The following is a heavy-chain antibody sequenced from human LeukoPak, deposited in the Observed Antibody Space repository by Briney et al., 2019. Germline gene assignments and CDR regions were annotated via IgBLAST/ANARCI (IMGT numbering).Heavy chain of an antibody. CDR3: ARDSRGSSGWYSFDY. CDR2: ISAYNGNT. V-gene: IGHV1-18*01. D-gene: IGHD6-19*01. CDR1: GYTFTSYA. J-gene: IGHJ4*02. Sequence: GASVKVSCKASGYTFTSYAINWVRQAPGQGLEWMGWISAYNGNTKYAQKFQGRVTMTTDTSTTTAYMELRSLRSDDTAVYYCARDSRGSSGWYSFDYWGQGTLVAVSS.